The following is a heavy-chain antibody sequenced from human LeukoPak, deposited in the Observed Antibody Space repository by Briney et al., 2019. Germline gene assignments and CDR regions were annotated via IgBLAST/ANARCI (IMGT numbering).Heavy chain of an antibody. CDR2: FSAGGNRT. CDR1: GFTFSSYA. V-gene: IGHV3-23*01. J-gene: IGHJ4*02. CDR3: AKVLSKLYIYGPFDY. Sequence: PGGSLRLSCAASGFTFSSYAMSWVRQAPGKGPEWVSTFSAGGNRTYYADSVKGRFIITRDNSKNTLYLQMNSLRAEDTAVYYCAKVLSKLYIYGPFDYWGQGSLVTVSS. D-gene: IGHD3-10*01.